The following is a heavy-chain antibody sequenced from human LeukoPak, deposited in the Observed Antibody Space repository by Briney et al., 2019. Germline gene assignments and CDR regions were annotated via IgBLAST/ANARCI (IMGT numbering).Heavy chain of an antibody. Sequence: GASVKASCKASGGTFSSYAISWVRQAPGQGLEWMGGIIPIFGTANYAQKFQGRVTITADESTSTAYMELSSLRSEDTAVYYCARDLSNSGGAIWDYWGQGTPVTVSS. CDR1: GGTFSSYA. CDR2: IIPIFGTA. V-gene: IGHV1-69*01. CDR3: ARDLSNSGGAIWDY. J-gene: IGHJ4*02. D-gene: IGHD2-15*01.